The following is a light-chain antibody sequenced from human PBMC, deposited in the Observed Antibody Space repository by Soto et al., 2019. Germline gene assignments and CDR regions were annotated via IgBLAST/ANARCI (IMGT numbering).Light chain of an antibody. CDR1: GSNFGAGYD. CDR2: GNT. Sequence: QAVVTQPPSVSGAPGQRVTLSCTGSGSNFGAGYDVDWYQHLPSTAPKVLIYGNTNRPSGVPDRFSGSKSGTSASLAITGLQAEDEADYYCQSYDSLSGSWVFGGGTKVTVL. CDR3: QSYDSLSGSWV. V-gene: IGLV1-40*01. J-gene: IGLJ3*02.